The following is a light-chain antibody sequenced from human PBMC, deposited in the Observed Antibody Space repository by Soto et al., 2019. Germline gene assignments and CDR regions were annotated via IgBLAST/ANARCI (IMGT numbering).Light chain of an antibody. CDR2: YDS. CDR3: QVWDSSSDHHWV. J-gene: IGLJ3*02. Sequence: SYELTQPPSVSVAPGKTARITCGGNNIGSKSGHWYQQKPGQAPVLVIYYDSDRPSGIPERFSGSNSGNTATLTISRVEAGDEADYYCQVWDSSSDHHWVFGGGTKLTVL. V-gene: IGLV3-21*04. CDR1: NIGSKS.